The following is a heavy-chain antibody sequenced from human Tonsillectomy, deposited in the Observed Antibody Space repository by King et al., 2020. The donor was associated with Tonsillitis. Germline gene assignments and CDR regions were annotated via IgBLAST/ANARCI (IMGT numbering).Heavy chain of an antibody. J-gene: IGHJ5*02. CDR3: ARVPVVYYDSSGYCNWLDE. D-gene: IGHD3-22*01. V-gene: IGHV3-20*04. CDR2: INWNGGST. Sequence: VQLVESGGGLERPGGSLRLSCAASGFIFDDYGMSWVRQAPGKGLDWVSGINWNGGSTGYADSVKGRFTISRDNAKNSLYLQMNSLRAEDTAFYYCARVPVVYYDSSGYCNWLDEWGQGTLVSVSS. CDR1: GFIFDDYG.